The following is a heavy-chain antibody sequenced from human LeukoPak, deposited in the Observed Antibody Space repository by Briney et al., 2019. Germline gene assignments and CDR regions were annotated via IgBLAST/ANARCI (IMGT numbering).Heavy chain of an antibody. D-gene: IGHD6-13*01. CDR2: IYYSGST. Sequence: PSETLSLTCTVSGGSISSYYWSWIRQPPGKGLEWIGYIYYSGSTNYNPSLKSRVTISVDTSKNQFSLKLSSVTAADTAVYYCARGLIAAAGYYFDYWGRGTLVTVSS. CDR3: ARGLIAAAGYYFDY. J-gene: IGHJ4*02. CDR1: GGSISSYY. V-gene: IGHV4-59*01.